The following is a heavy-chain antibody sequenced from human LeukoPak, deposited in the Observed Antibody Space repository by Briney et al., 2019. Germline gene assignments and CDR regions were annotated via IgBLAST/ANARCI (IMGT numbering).Heavy chain of an antibody. D-gene: IGHD4-17*01. CDR3: ARAVSVTTPYFDY. V-gene: IGHV1-18*04. CDR1: GYTFRNYA. J-gene: IGHJ4*02. Sequence: ASVKVSCEASGYTFRNYAIHWVRRAAGQGLEWVGWVSAYNGKTYYSQKFQGRVTMTTDTSTSTAYMELMGLRSDDSAVYYCARAVSVTTPYFDYWGQGTLATVSS. CDR2: VSAYNGKT.